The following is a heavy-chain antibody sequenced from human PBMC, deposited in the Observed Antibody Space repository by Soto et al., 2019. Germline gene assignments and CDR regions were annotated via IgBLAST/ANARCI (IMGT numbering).Heavy chain of an antibody. CDR1: GGSVSSGDYF. V-gene: IGHV4-61*08. Sequence: XGTLSLTCTVSGGSVSSGDYFWSWLRLSPGRRLEWIAYIYYSGSTNYNPSLKSRATISVDTSKSQVSLTLTSMTTADAALYYCARSPNYYYYGFDVWGQGTAVTVSS. CDR2: IYYSGST. D-gene: IGHD3-10*01. CDR3: ARSPNYYYYGFDV. J-gene: IGHJ6*02.